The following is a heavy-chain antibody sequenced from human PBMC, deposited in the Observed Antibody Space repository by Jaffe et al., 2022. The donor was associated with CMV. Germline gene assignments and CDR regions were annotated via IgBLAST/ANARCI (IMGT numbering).Heavy chain of an antibody. D-gene: IGHD3-10*01. CDR2: IYSGGST. J-gene: IGHJ6*02. CDR1: GFTVSSNY. V-gene: IGHV3-53*01. Sequence: EVQLVESGGGLIQPGGSLRLSCAASGFTVSSNYMSWVRQAPGKGLEWVSVIYSGGSTYYADSVKGRFTISRDNSKNTLYLQMNSLRAEDTAVYYCARVLTPYYYGMDVWGQGTTVTVSS. CDR3: ARVLTPYYYGMDV.